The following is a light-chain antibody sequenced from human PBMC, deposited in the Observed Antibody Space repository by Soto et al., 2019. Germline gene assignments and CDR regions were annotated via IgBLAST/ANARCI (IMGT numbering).Light chain of an antibody. CDR3: SSYTSSSTVV. Sequence: QSVLTQPPSASGTPGQRVTISCSGSTSNIGSNYVYWYQQFPGTAPKLMIYEVSNRPSGVSNRFSGSKSGNTASLTISGLQAEDEADYYCSSYTSSSTVVFGGGTKLTVL. V-gene: IGLV2-14*01. CDR2: EVS. CDR1: TSNIGSNY. J-gene: IGLJ2*01.